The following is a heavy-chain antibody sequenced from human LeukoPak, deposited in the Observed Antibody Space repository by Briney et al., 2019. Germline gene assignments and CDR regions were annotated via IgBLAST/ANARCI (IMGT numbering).Heavy chain of an antibody. D-gene: IGHD2-2*01. Sequence: SETLSLTCTVSGGSISSGSYYWSWIRQPAGKGLEWIGRIYTSGSTNYNPSLKSRVTISVDTSKNQFSLKLSSVTAADTAVYYCARQGGDCSSTSCKTDYWGQGTLVTVSS. J-gene: IGHJ4*02. V-gene: IGHV4-61*02. CDR1: GGSISSGSYY. CDR3: ARQGGDCSSTSCKTDY. CDR2: IYTSGST.